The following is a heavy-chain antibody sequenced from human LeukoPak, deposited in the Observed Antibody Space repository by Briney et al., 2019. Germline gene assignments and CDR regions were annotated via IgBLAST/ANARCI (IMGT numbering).Heavy chain of an antibody. D-gene: IGHD7-27*01. Sequence: ASVKVSCKASGYTFTGYYIHWVRQAPGQGLEWMGWISPDSGGTIYVQKFQGRVTMTRDSPISTVYMELSRLSSDDTAVYYCARGPNWGLDYWGQGTLVTVSS. V-gene: IGHV1-2*02. CDR2: ISPDSGGT. CDR3: ARGPNWGLDY. CDR1: GYTFTGYY. J-gene: IGHJ4*02.